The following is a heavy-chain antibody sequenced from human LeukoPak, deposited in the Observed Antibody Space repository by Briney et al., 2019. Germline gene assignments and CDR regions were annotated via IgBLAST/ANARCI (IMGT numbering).Heavy chain of an antibody. V-gene: IGHV4-59*01. CDR3: ARGREYYYDSSGYD. D-gene: IGHD3-22*01. CDR1: GGSISSYY. CDR2: IHYSGST. Sequence: PSETLSLTCTVSGGSISSYYWSWIRQPPGKGLEWIGYIHYSGSTNYAPSLKSRVTISVDTSKNQFSLKLSYVTAADTAVYYCARGREYYYDSSGYDWGQGTLVTVSS. J-gene: IGHJ4*02.